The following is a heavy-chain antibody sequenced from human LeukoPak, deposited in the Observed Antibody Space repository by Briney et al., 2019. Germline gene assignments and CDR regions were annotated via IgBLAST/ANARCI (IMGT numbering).Heavy chain of an antibody. V-gene: IGHV4-34*01. CDR1: GGSFSGYY. CDR2: INHSGST. J-gene: IGHJ4*02. D-gene: IGHD1-1*01. CDR3: ARASTGTLDY. Sequence: SETLSLTCAVYGGSFSGYYWSWIRQPPGKGLEWIGEINHSGSTNYNPSLKSRVTISVDTSKNQFFLKLSSVTAADTAVYYCARASTGTLDYWGQGTLVTVSS.